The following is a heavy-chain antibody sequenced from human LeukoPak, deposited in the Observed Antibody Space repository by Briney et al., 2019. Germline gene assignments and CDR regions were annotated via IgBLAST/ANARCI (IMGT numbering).Heavy chain of an antibody. CDR2: IWSDGSNK. CDR1: GFTFSSYG. Sequence: GGSLRLSCAASGFTFSSYGMHWVRQAPGKGLEWVTVIWSDGSNKYYADSVKGRFTVSRDNSKNTLYLQMNSLRAEDTAVYYCAKSPNFYWYFDLWGRGTLVTVSS. D-gene: IGHD2-8*01. CDR3: AKSPNFYWYFDL. V-gene: IGHV3-33*06. J-gene: IGHJ2*01.